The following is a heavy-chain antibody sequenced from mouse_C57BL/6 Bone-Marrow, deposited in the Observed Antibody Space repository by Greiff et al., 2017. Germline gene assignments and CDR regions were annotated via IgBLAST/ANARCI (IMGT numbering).Heavy chain of an antibody. D-gene: IGHD1-1*01. V-gene: IGHV1-84*01. CDR2: IYPGSGNT. CDR3: ARKGTLFFYYGSSPWFAY. CDR1: GYTFTDYY. Sequence: QVQLQQSGPELVKPGASVKISYKASGYTFTDYYINWVKQRPGQGLEWIGWIYPGSGNTKYNEKFKGKATLTVDTSSSTAYMQLSSLTSEDSAVYFCARKGTLFFYYGSSPWFAYWGQGTLVTVSA. J-gene: IGHJ3*01.